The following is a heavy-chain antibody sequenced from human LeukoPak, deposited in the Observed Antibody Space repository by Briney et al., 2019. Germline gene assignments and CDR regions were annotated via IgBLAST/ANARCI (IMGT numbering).Heavy chain of an antibody. CDR2: ISYDGSNK. Sequence: GGSLRLSCAASGFTFSSYGMHWVRQAPGKGLEWVAVISYDGSNKYYADSVKGRFTISRDKSKNTLYLQMNSLRAEDTAVYYCAKPVVTSYYFDYWGQGTLVTVPS. D-gene: IGHD3-22*01. J-gene: IGHJ4*02. CDR1: GFTFSSYG. V-gene: IGHV3-30*18. CDR3: AKPVVTSYYFDY.